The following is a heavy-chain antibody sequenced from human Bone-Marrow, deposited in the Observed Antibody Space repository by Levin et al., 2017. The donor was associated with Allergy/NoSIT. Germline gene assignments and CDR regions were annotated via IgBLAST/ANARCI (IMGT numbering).Heavy chain of an antibody. D-gene: IGHD5-18*01. CDR2: IWFDGTKT. J-gene: IGHJ6*03. CDR1: GLTLHSYG. V-gene: IGHV3-33*03. CDR3: AGGPAMDDYYHYYMDV. Sequence: GESLKISCSASGLTLHSYGIHWVRQAPGKGLEWVALIWFDGTKTYYADSVKGRFTISRDNSKNTLDLQMNSLRAEDTAIYYCAGGPAMDDYYHYYMDVWGKGTTVTVSS.